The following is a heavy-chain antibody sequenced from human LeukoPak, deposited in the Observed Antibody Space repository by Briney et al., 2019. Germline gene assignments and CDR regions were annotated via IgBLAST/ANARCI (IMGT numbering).Heavy chain of an antibody. Sequence: GGSLRLSCAASGFDVSFNYVGWVRQAPGKGLEWVSVIHTGGTTHYADSVKGRFTISRDNAKNSLYLQMNSLRAEDTAVYYCARVPPSPWGQGTLVTVSS. CDR1: GFDVSFNY. CDR3: ARVPPSP. V-gene: IGHV3-53*01. CDR2: IHTGGTT. J-gene: IGHJ5*02.